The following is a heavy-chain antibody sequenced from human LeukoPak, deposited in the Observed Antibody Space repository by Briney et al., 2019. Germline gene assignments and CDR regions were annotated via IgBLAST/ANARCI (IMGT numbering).Heavy chain of an antibody. J-gene: IGHJ6*02. Sequence: SQTLSLTCTVPGGSISSGSYYWSWIRQPAGKGLEWIGRIYTSGSTNYNPSLKSRVTISVDTSKNQFSLKLSSVTAADTAVYYCARDRGYSYGFYYGMDVWGQGTTVTVSS. V-gene: IGHV4-61*02. D-gene: IGHD5-18*01. CDR3: ARDRGYSYGFYYGMDV. CDR1: GGSISSGSYY. CDR2: IYTSGST.